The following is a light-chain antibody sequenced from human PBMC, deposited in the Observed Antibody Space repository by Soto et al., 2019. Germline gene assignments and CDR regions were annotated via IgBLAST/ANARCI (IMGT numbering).Light chain of an antibody. CDR1: SSDIGSYNG. Sequence: QSALTQPPSVSGSPGQSVTISCTGTSSDIGSYNGVSWYQQPPGTAPKLILYEGSTRPSGVPDRFSGSKSGNTASLTISGLQAEDEADYYCNSYTISGTYVFGTGTKVIVL. V-gene: IGLV2-18*02. CDR2: EGS. CDR3: NSYTISGTYV. J-gene: IGLJ1*01.